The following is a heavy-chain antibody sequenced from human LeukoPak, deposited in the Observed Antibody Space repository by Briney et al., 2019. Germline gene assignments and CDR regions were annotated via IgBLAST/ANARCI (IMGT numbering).Heavy chain of an antibody. Sequence: SETLSLTCTVSGGSITSSSYYWGWIRQPPGKGLEWIGTIYYSGSTYYNPSLRSGVTISVDTSKNQVSLRLSSVTAADTAVYYCARHPTRGYYDSRMDRVDYWGQGTLVTVSS. CDR2: IYYSGST. V-gene: IGHV4-39*01. CDR3: ARHPTRGYYDSRMDRVDY. J-gene: IGHJ4*02. CDR1: GGSITSSSYY. D-gene: IGHD3-22*01.